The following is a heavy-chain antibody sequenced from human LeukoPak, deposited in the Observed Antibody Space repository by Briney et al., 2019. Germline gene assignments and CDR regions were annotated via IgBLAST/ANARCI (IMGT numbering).Heavy chain of an antibody. CDR1: GGSITSDY. CDR3: ARADESLVYGMDV. V-gene: IGHV4-59*08. CDR2: FSYSGST. J-gene: IGHJ6*02. Sequence: SETLSLTCTLSGGSITSDYWSWIRQSPGKGLEWIGYFSYSGSTHYSPSPTSRVAISVDTSRNQLSLKLRSVTAGDTAIYYCARADESLVYGMDVWGPGTTVIVSS.